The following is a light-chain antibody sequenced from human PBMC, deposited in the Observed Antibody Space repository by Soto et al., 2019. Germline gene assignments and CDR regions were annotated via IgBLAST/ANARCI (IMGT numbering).Light chain of an antibody. CDR2: GAS. Sequence: EIVMTQSPATLSVSPGERATLSCRASQSVSTNLAWYQQKPGQAPRLLIYGASTRATGIPGRFSGSGSGTEFTLTISGLQSEDLAVYYCQQYNSWPLTFGPGTKVDIK. CDR3: QQYNSWPLT. J-gene: IGKJ3*01. V-gene: IGKV3-15*01. CDR1: QSVSTN.